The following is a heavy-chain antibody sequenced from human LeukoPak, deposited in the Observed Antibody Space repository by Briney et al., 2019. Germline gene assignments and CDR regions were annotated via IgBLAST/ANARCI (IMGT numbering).Heavy chain of an antibody. CDR1: GFNFMQYG. J-gene: IGHJ4*02. CDR3: ATYRQVLLPFES. CDR2: IRYDGSNK. D-gene: IGHD2-8*02. Sequence: PGGSLRLSCVGSGFNFMQYGMMWVRQAPGKGLEWVAFIRYDGSNKYYADSVKGRFTISRDNSKNTLFLQVNSLRAEDTAIYYCATYRQVLLPFESWGQGTLVTVSS. V-gene: IGHV3-30*02.